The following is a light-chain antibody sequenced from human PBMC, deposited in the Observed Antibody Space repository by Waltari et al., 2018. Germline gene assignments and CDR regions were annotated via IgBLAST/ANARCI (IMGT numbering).Light chain of an antibody. CDR3: QQYYKTPS. CDR1: QDILYNSNNKNY. J-gene: IGKJ4*01. V-gene: IGKV4-1*01. Sequence: DIVMTQYPGSLVVSLGERATINCTSAQDILYNSNNKNYLAWYQHKPGQSPKLLFYWASTRASGVPDRFSGSGSGTDFTLTISRVQAEDVAIYYCQQYYKTPSFGGGTKVE. CDR2: WAS.